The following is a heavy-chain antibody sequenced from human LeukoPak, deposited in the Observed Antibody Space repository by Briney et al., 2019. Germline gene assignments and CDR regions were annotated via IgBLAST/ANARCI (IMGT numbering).Heavy chain of an antibody. Sequence: SVKVSCKASGGTFSSYAVTWVRQAPGQGLDWMGWINPIFGTANYAQKFQGRVTITADESTSTAYMELSSLSSEDTAVFYCVMRYCSTTNCYAFDYWGQGTLVTVSS. J-gene: IGHJ4*02. V-gene: IGHV1-69*13. CDR3: VMRYCSTTNCYAFDY. CDR2: INPIFGTA. D-gene: IGHD2-2*01. CDR1: GGTFSSYA.